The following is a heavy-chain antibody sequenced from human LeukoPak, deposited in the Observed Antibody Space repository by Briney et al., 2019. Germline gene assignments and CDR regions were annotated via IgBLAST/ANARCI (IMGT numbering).Heavy chain of an antibody. CDR3: AGCRITGTRPFVY. CDR2: IYHSGST. J-gene: IGHJ4*02. CDR1: GYSISSGYY. V-gene: IGHV4-38-2*02. D-gene: IGHD1-7*01. Sequence: SETLSLTCTVSGYSISSGYYWGWIRQPPGKGLEWIGSIYHSGSTYYNPSLKSRVTISVDTSKNQFSLKLSSVTAADTAVYYCAGCRITGTRPFVYWGQGTLVTVSS.